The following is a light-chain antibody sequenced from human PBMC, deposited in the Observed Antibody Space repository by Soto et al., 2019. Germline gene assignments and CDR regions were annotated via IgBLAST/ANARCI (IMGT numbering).Light chain of an antibody. CDR1: SSNIGSNY. V-gene: IGLV1-47*02. CDR3: AAWDNRLGVL. CDR2: SNN. Sequence: QPVLTQPPSASGTPGQRVTISCSGSSSNIGSNYVYWYQQLPGTAPKLLIYSNNQRPSGVPDRFSGSKSGTSASLAISGLRSEDEDYYYCAAWDNRLGVLFGGGTQLTVL. J-gene: IGLJ3*02.